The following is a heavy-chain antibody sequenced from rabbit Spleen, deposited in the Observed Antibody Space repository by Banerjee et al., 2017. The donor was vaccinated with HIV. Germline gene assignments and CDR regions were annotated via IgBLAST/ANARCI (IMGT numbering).Heavy chain of an antibody. CDR3: ARDLVGVIGWNFYL. J-gene: IGHJ6*01. V-gene: IGHV1S40*01. D-gene: IGHD1-1*01. CDR2: INAVTGKP. Sequence: IACINAVTGKPVYATWAKGRFTISRTSSTTVTLRMTSLTAADRAAYFCARDLVGVIGWNFYLWGPGTLVTVS.